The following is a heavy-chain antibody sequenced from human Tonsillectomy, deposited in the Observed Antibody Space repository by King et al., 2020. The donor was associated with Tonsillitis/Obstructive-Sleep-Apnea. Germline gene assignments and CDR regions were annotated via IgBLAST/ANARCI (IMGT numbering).Heavy chain of an antibody. CDR3: VTDRGCSSVNCFLPFDS. D-gene: IGHD2-2*01. Sequence: VQLVESGGGLVQPGGSLGLSCSASGFTFSSYAMHWVRQAPGKGLEYVSTINSDGGNTYYADSVKGRFSISRDNSKETLYLQMSSLRGADTAVYYCVTDRGCSSVNCFLPFDSWGQGAQVTVSS. J-gene: IGHJ4*02. CDR2: INSDGGNT. V-gene: IGHV3-64D*06. CDR1: GFTFSSYA.